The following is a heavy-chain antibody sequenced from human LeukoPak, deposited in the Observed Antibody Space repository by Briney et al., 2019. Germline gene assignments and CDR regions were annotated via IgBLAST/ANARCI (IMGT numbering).Heavy chain of an antibody. J-gene: IGHJ6*03. CDR2: IYHSGST. V-gene: IGHV4-38-2*02. Sequence: SETLSLTCTVSGYSISSGYYWGWIRQPPGKGLEWIGSIYHSGSTYYNPSLKSRVTISVDTSKNQFSLKLSSVTAADTAVYYCARETYGSESYYYYYYYYMDVWGKGTTVTISS. CDR3: ARETYGSESYYYYYYYYMDV. D-gene: IGHD3-10*01. CDR1: GYSISSGYY.